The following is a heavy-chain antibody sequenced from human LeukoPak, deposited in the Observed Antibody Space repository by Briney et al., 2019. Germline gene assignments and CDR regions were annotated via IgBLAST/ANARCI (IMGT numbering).Heavy chain of an antibody. V-gene: IGHV3-23*01. D-gene: IGHD6-19*01. J-gene: IGHJ4*02. CDR1: GFTFGSYA. CDR3: ANKRGDSSGWYLF. Sequence: GGSPRLSCAASGFTFGSYAMSWVRQAPGKGLEWVSAISGSGGSTYYADSVKGRFTISRDNSKNTLYLQMNSLRAEDTAVYYCANKRGDSSGWYLFWGQGTLVTVSS. CDR2: ISGSGGST.